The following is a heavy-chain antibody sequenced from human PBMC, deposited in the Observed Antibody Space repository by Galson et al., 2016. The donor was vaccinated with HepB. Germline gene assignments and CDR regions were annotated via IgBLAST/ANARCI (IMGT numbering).Heavy chain of an antibody. CDR1: GDTFSTSA. J-gene: IGHJ3*01. V-gene: IGHV1-69*13. CDR2: IIPILGTP. D-gene: IGHD3-10*01. CDR3: ARSYGTGALDV. Sequence: SVKVSCKASGDTFSTSAITWLRQTPELGLEWMGQIIPILGTPDHAQNFQGRVKLTADEFTSTAYMELSTLKSEDTAVYYCARSYGTGALDVWGQGTVVTVSS.